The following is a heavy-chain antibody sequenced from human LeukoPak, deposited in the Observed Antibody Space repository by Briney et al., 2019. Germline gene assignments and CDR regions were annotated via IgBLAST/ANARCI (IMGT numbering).Heavy chain of an antibody. V-gene: IGHV3-30-3*01. Sequence: GGSLRLSCAASGFTFSSYAMHWVRQAQGKGLEWVAVISYDGSNKYYADSVKGRFTISRDNSKNTLYLQMNSLRAEDTAVYYCARDNYYDSSGSNFDYWGQGTLVTVSS. CDR2: ISYDGSNK. D-gene: IGHD3-22*01. CDR1: GFTFSSYA. CDR3: ARDNYYDSSGSNFDY. J-gene: IGHJ4*02.